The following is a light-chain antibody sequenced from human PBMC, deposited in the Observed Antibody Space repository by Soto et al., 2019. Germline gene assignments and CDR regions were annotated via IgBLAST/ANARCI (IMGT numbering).Light chain of an antibody. CDR1: QSVSSSY. CDR3: QQRSNWPPEIT. Sequence: EIVLTQSPGTLSLSPGERATLSCRASQSVSSSYLAWHQQKPGQAPRLLIYDASNRATGIPARFSGSGSGTDFTLTISSLEPEDFAVYYCQQRSNWPPEITFGQGTRLEIK. V-gene: IGKV3D-20*02. CDR2: DAS. J-gene: IGKJ5*01.